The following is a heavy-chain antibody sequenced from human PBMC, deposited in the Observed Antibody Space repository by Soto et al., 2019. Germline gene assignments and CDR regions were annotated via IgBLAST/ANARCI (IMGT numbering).Heavy chain of an antibody. Sequence: QVQLQESGPGLVEPSGTLSLTCAVSGASISNPNWWSWVRQPPGKGLEWIGEIYHSGTTNCDPSLKSRVTISVDKAKNQFSLKLSSVTAADTAVYYCAIPGAGDFDYWGQGTLVTVSS. CDR1: GASISNPNW. V-gene: IGHV4-4*02. CDR2: IYHSGTT. CDR3: AIPGAGDFDY. J-gene: IGHJ4*02. D-gene: IGHD6-13*01.